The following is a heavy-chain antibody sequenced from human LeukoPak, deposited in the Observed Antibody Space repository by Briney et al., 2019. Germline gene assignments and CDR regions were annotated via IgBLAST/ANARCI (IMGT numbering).Heavy chain of an antibody. CDR2: INHSGST. J-gene: IGHJ4*02. CDR1: GGSFSGYY. V-gene: IGHV4-34*01. Sequence: SETLSLTCAVYGGSFSGYYWSWIRQPPGKGLEWIGEINHSGSTNYNPSLKSRVTISVGTSKNQFSLKLSSVTAADTAVYYCARRSISITIFGVVIHSYFDYWGQGTLVTVSS. D-gene: IGHD3-3*01. CDR3: ARRSISITIFGVVIHSYFDY.